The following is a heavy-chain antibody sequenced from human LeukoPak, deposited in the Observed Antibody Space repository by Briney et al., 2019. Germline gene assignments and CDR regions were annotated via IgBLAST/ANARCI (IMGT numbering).Heavy chain of an antibody. CDR1: GYNFSSYY. CDR2: LNPSRGTT. CDR3: ARDATRGIGGSYDLDF. J-gene: IGHJ4*02. Sequence: GASVKVSCKASGYNFSSYYIQWVRQDPGQGLEWMGLLNPSRGTTAYAPKFQGRVTMTRDTSSNTAYMELRGLRSDDTAIYYCARDATRGIGGSYDLDFWGQGSLVTVSS. V-gene: IGHV1-46*01. D-gene: IGHD3-16*01.